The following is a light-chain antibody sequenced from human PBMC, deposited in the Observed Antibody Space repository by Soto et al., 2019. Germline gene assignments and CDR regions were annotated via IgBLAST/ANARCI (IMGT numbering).Light chain of an antibody. CDR2: GAS. CDR3: QQYNTWAPIT. Sequence: EILMTPYPATLPVPPADRATLSCRARPSVSSSYLAWYQQKPGQAPRLLIYGASFRATGIPARFSGSGSWTEFTLTISSREAEDFAVYYCQQYNTWAPITFGQGTRLEIK. V-gene: IGKV3-15*01. J-gene: IGKJ5*01. CDR1: PSVSSSY.